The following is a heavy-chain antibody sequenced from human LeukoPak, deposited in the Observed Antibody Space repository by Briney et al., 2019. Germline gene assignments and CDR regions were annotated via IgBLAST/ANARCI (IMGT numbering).Heavy chain of an antibody. CDR1: GFTFDDYA. D-gene: IGHD6-6*01. CDR3: AKGAARRRFYYYMGV. CDR2: ISWNSDTI. V-gene: IGHV3-9*03. Sequence: HPGGSLRLSCAASGFTFDDYAMHWVRQPPGKGLEWVSGISWNSDTIAYADSVKGRFTVSRDNAKNSLYLQMNSLRTDDMALYYCAKGAARRRFYYYMGVWGKGTTVTVSS. J-gene: IGHJ6*03.